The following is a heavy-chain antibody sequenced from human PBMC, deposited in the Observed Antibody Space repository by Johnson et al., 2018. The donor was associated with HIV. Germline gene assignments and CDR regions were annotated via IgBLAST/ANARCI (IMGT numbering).Heavy chain of an antibody. CDR3: ARLRITMVRGGPDAFDI. CDR2: ISYDGSNK. Sequence: QVQLVESGGGVVRPGGSLRLSCAASGFTFSSYAMHWVRQAPGKGLEWVAVISYDGSNKYYADSVKGRFTISRDNSKNTLYLQMNSLRPEDTAVYYCARLRITMVRGGPDAFDIWGQGIMVTVSS. J-gene: IGHJ3*02. CDR1: GFTFSSYA. D-gene: IGHD3-10*01. V-gene: IGHV3-30-3*01.